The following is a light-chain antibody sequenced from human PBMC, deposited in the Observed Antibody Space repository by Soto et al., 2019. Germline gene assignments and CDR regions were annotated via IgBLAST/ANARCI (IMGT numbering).Light chain of an antibody. V-gene: IGKV1-39*01. CDR3: QQSSNIPWT. CDR1: QHVDRY. CDR2: SAS. J-gene: IGKJ1*01. Sequence: DIQMTQSPSSLSASVGDSVTITCRTSQHVDRYLSWYQQIPGRAPKLLIYSASSLLSGVPPRFRGSASGTEFTLSISSLQREDFATYFCQQSSNIPWTFGQGTKVEMK.